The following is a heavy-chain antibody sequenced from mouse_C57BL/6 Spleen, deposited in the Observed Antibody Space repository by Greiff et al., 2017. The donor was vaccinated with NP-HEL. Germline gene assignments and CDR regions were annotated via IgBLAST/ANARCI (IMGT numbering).Heavy chain of an antibody. D-gene: IGHD2-1*01. J-gene: IGHJ2*01. V-gene: IGHV1-4*01. CDR1: GYTFTSYT. CDR2: INPSSGYT. Sequence: VQLQQSGAELARPGASVKMSCKASGYTFTSYTMHWVKQRPGQGLEWIGYINPSSGYTKYNQKFKDKATLTADKSSSTSYMQLSSLTSEDSAVYYCARSGYYGNRFDYWGQGTTLTVSS. CDR3: ARSGYYGNRFDY.